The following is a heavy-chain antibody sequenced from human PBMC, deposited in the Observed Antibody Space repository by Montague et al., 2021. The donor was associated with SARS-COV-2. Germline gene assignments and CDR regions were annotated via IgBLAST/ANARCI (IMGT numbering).Heavy chain of an antibody. CDR1: GGSISNNC. CDR2: SYASGNT. D-gene: IGHD3-10*01. Sequence: SETLSLTCTVSGGSISNNCWNWIRQSAGKGLELKWRSYASGNTNYNPTLKSRVTMTVDTSKNKFSLKLSSVTAADTAVYECERERPRWYYYDSGTYTWGGYGIDLWGQGTTVTVSS. J-gene: IGHJ6*02. V-gene: IGHV4-4*07. CDR3: ERERPRWYYYDSGTYTWGGYGIDL.